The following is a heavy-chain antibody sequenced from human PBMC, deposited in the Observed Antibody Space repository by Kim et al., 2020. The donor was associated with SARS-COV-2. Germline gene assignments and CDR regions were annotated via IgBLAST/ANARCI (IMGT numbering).Heavy chain of an antibody. J-gene: IGHJ4*02. CDR3: AKRLAPGTSGFDY. V-gene: IGHV3-23*01. Sequence: HADSVSDRFTISRDNSKNTLYLQMDSLRVEDTAAYYCAKRLAPGTSGFDYWGQGMLVTVSS. D-gene: IGHD6-13*01.